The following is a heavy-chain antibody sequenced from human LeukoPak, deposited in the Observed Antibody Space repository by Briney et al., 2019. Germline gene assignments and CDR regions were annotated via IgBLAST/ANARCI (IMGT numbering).Heavy chain of an antibody. CDR3: ARKHRWNGLYFDY. CDR1: GGSISSSSYY. V-gene: IGHV4-39*07. CDR2: IYYGGST. Sequence: PSETLSLTCTVSGGSISSSSYYWGWIRQPPGKGLEWIASIYYGGSTYYNPSLKSRVTMSVDTSKNQFSLKLSSVTAVDTAVYYCARKHRWNGLYFDYWGQGTLVTVSS. D-gene: IGHD1-1*01. J-gene: IGHJ4*02.